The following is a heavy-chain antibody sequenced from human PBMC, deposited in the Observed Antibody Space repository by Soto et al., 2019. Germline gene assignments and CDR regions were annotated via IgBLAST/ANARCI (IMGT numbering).Heavy chain of an antibody. CDR2: IYYSGST. Sequence: SETLSLTCTVSGGSISSYYWSWIRQPPGKGLEWIGYIYYSGSTNYNPSLKSRVTISVDTSKNQFSLKLSSVTAADTAVYYCARTLFGGGIWFDHWGQGTLVTVSS. D-gene: IGHD3-10*02. CDR1: GGSISSYY. CDR3: ARTLFGGGIWFDH. V-gene: IGHV4-59*01. J-gene: IGHJ5*02.